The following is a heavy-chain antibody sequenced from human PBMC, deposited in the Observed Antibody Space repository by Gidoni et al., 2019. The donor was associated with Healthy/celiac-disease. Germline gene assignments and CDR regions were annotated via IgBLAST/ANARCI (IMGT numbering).Heavy chain of an antibody. D-gene: IGHD6-13*01. CDR1: EYSFTIYW. V-gene: IGHV5-51*01. Sequence: EVQLVQSGAEVNTPGASLKISCKGSEYSFTIYWIGWVRQMPGKGLEWLVITYPGYSDTRSSPSCHGQVTISADKSISTAYLQWSSLNASDTAMYYCATLAAAGTGYYYYGMDVWGQGTTVTVSS. CDR3: ATLAAAGTGYYYYGMDV. CDR2: TYPGYSDT. J-gene: IGHJ6*02.